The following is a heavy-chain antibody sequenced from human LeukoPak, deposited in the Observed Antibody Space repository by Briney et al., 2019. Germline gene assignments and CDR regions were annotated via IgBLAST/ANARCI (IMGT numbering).Heavy chain of an antibody. Sequence: ASVKVSCKTSGYTFTDHYIHWVRQAPGQGLEWMGWINPNSGGTNYAQKFQGRVTMTRDTSISTAYMELSRLRSDDTAVYYCARGFPTYYYDSSGYFYWGQGTLVTVSS. V-gene: IGHV1-2*02. CDR1: GYTFTDHY. D-gene: IGHD3-22*01. J-gene: IGHJ4*02. CDR3: ARGFPTYYYDSSGYFY. CDR2: INPNSGGT.